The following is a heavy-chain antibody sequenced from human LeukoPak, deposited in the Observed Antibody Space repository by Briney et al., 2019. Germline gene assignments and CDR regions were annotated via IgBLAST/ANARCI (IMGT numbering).Heavy chain of an antibody. D-gene: IGHD2-2*03. Sequence: ASVKVSCKTSGYSFTDYAITWVRQVRGQGLQWVGWISASNGNTDYAQSFQGRATMTTDTSTSTAYMELRSLTSDDTAVYYCARDGYCTSSSCYANAFDIWGQGTMVTVSS. J-gene: IGHJ3*02. CDR1: GYSFTDYA. V-gene: IGHV1-18*01. CDR2: ISASNGNT. CDR3: ARDGYCTSSSCYANAFDI.